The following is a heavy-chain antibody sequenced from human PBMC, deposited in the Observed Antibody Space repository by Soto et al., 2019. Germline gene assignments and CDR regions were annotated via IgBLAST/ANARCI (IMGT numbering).Heavy chain of an antibody. CDR2: INAGNGNT. Sequence: ASVKVSCKASGYTFTSYAMHWVRQAPGQRLEWMGWINAGNGNTKYSQKFQGRVTITRDTSASTAYMELSSLRSEDTAVYYCARGGADSFPRLHGEDNWYFDLWGRGTLVTVSS. CDR1: GYTFTSYA. CDR3: ARGGADSFPRLHGEDNWYFDL. V-gene: IGHV1-3*01. J-gene: IGHJ2*01. D-gene: IGHD3-10*01.